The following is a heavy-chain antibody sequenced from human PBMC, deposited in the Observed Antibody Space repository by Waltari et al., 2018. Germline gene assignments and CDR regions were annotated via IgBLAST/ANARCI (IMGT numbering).Heavy chain of an antibody. J-gene: IGHJ4*02. CDR2: FDPEDGET. CDR3: ATDPPPLRITIFGVVTMAH. D-gene: IGHD3-3*01. CDR1: GYTLTEFS. V-gene: IGHV1-24*01. Sequence: QVQLVQSGAEVKKPGASVKVSCTVSGYTLTEFSMHWVRQAPGKGLEWMGGFDPEDGETIYAQKFQGRVTMTEDTSTDTAYMELSSLRSEDTAVYYCATDPPPLRITIFGVVTMAHWGQGTLVTVSS.